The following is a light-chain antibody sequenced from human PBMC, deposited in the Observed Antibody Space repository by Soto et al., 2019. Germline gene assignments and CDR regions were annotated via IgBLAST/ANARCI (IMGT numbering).Light chain of an antibody. CDR3: SSYTSSSTYVV. V-gene: IGLV2-14*03. J-gene: IGLJ2*01. Sequence: QSALTQPASVSGSPGQSITISCTGTSSHVGGYNYVSGYQQHPGKAPKLMIYDVINRPSGVSNRFSGSKSGNSASLTISGLQAEDEADYYCSSYTSSSTYVVFGGGTQLTVL. CDR2: DVI. CDR1: SSHVGGYNY.